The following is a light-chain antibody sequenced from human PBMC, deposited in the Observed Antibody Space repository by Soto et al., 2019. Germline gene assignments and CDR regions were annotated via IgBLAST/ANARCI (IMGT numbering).Light chain of an antibody. V-gene: IGKV1-5*01. CDR2: DVS. Sequence: DIQMTQSPSTLSASVGDRVTITCRARQSCSNWLAWYQQKLGKAPKLLIYDVSTLESGVPSRFSGSGSGTEFTLTISSLQPDDFATYYCQCYGCYFGGGTKVEVK. CDR3: QCYGCY. J-gene: IGKJ4*01. CDR1: QSCSNW.